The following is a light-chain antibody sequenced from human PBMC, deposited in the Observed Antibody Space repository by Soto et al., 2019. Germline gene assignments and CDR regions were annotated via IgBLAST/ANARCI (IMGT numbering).Light chain of an antibody. V-gene: IGKV3-20*01. CDR2: GAS. CDR3: QQYGSSLGVT. Sequence: EIVLRQSRVTLSLSAGERATLSCRSSQSVSSSYLAWYQQKPGQAPRLLIYGASSRATGIPDRFSGSGSGTDFTLTISRLEPEDFAVYYCQQYGSSLGVTFGGGTKVDIK. CDR1: QSVSSSY. J-gene: IGKJ4*01.